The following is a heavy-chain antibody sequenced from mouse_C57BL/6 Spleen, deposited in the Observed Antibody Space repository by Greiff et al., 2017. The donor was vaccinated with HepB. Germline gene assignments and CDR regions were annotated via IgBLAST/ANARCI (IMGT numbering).Heavy chain of an antibody. Sequence: VQLKESGGGLVKPGGSLKLSCAASGFTFSDYGMHWVRQAPEKGLEWVAYISSGSSTIYYADTVKGRFTISRDNAKNTLFLQMTSLRSEDTAVYYCARSYDEWYYYAMDYWGQGTSVTVSS. CDR3: ARSYDEWYYYAMDY. J-gene: IGHJ4*01. CDR2: ISSGSSTI. CDR1: GFTFSDYG. V-gene: IGHV5-17*01. D-gene: IGHD2-12*01.